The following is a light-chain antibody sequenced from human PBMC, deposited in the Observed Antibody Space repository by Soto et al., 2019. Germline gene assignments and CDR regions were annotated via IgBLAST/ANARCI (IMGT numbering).Light chain of an antibody. J-gene: IGLJ1*01. CDR1: SSNIGSNY. V-gene: IGLV1-47*03. Sequence: LTQPPSASGTPGQRVTISCSGSSSNIGSNYVYWYQQPPGTAPKLLIYRNNQRPSGVPDRFSGSESGTSASLAISGLWSEDEADYYCAAWDDSLSGHYVFGTGTKVTVL. CDR2: RNN. CDR3: AAWDDSLSGHYV.